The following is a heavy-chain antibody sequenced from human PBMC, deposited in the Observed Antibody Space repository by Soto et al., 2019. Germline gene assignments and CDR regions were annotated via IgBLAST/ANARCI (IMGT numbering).Heavy chain of an antibody. D-gene: IGHD1-26*01. J-gene: IGHJ4*02. CDR3: AKVAGATPPPDFDY. CDR2: ISYDGSNK. CDR1: GFTFSSYG. Sequence: PVGSLRLSCAASGFTFSSYGMHWVRQAPGKGLEWVAVISYDGSNKYYADSVKGRFTISRDNSKNTLYLQMNSLRAEDTAVYYCAKVAGATPPPDFDYWGQGTLVTVSS. V-gene: IGHV3-30*18.